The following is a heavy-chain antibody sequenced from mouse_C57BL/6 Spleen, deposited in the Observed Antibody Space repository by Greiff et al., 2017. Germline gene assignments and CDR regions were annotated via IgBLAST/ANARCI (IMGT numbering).Heavy chain of an antibody. Sequence: DVQLQESGPGLVKPSQSLSLTCSVTGYSITSGYYWNWIRQFPGNKLEWMGYISYDGSNNYNPSLKNRISITRDTSKNQFFLKLNSVTTEDTATYYCARTTYGNYYFDYWGQGTTLTVSS. CDR3: ARTTYGNYYFDY. J-gene: IGHJ2*01. V-gene: IGHV3-6*01. CDR1: GYSITSGYY. CDR2: ISYDGSN. D-gene: IGHD2-1*01.